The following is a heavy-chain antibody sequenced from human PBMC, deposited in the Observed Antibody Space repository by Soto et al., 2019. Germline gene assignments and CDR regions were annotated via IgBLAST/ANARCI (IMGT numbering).Heavy chain of an antibody. D-gene: IGHD6-13*01. J-gene: IGHJ4*02. V-gene: IGHV3-9*01. Sequence: EVQLVESGGGLVQPGRSLRLSCAASGFTFDDYAMHWVRQAPGKGLEWVSGISWNSGSIGYADSVKGRFTVSRDNARNSLFLQMSSLRAEDTALYYCARGGCSSTWYSPNDYWGQGTLVTVSS. CDR1: GFTFDDYA. CDR3: ARGGCSSTWYSPNDY. CDR2: ISWNSGSI.